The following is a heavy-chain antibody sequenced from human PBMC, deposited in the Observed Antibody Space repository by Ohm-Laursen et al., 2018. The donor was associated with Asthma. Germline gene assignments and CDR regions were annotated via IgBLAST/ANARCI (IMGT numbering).Heavy chain of an antibody. V-gene: IGHV3-48*02. Sequence: GSLRLSCTASGFTFSSYSMNWVRQAPGKGLEWVSYISSSSSTIYYADSVKGRFTISRDNAKNSLYLQMNSLRDEDTAVYYCARDRLRGFGFDIWGQGTMVTVSS. CDR1: GFTFSSYS. D-gene: IGHD5-12*01. J-gene: IGHJ3*02. CDR3: ARDRLRGFGFDI. CDR2: ISSSSSTI.